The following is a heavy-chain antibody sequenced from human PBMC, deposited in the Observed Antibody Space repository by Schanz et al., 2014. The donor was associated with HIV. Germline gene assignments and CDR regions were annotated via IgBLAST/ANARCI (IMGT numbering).Heavy chain of an antibody. D-gene: IGHD4-17*01. J-gene: IGHJ4*02. CDR3: ASNNYGDYVSLDY. CDR2: INPNSGGT. Sequence: QVQLVQSGAEVKKPGSSVKVSCKASGGTFSSYAINWVRQAPGQGLEWMGWINPNSGGTNFARKFQGRVTMTRDTSITTAYMELSGLRSDDTALYYCASNNYGDYVSLDYWGQGTQVTVSS. V-gene: IGHV1-2*02. CDR1: GGTFSSYA.